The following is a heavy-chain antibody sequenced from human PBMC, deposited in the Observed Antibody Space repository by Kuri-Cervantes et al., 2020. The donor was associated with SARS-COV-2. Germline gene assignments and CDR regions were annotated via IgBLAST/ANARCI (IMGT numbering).Heavy chain of an antibody. J-gene: IGHJ6*02. CDR3: AREGVREIYYYYYYGMDV. CDR2: ISSSSSTI. V-gene: IGHV3-48*02. CDR1: GFTFSSYS. Sequence: GGSLRLSCAASGFTFSSYSMNWVRQAPGKGLVWVSYISSSSSTIYYADSVKGRFTISRDNAKNSLYLQMNSLRDEDTAVYYCAREGVREIYYYYYYGMDVWGQGTTVTVSS. D-gene: IGHD2-8*01.